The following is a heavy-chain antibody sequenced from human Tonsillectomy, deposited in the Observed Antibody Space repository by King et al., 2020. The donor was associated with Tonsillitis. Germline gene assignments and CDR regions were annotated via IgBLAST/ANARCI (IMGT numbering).Heavy chain of an antibody. V-gene: IGHV2-5*01. CDR2: IYWNDDQ. Sequence: TLKESGPTLVKPTQTLTLTCTFSGFSLSTFGVGVGWIRQPPGKALEWLALIYWNDDQRYSPSLKSRLTITKDTSKNQVVLTLTNLDPVDTATYHCVGCITAAAVFDYWGQGTLVTVSS. J-gene: IGHJ4*02. D-gene: IGHD6-13*01. CDR1: GFSLSTFGVG. CDR3: VGCITAAAVFDY.